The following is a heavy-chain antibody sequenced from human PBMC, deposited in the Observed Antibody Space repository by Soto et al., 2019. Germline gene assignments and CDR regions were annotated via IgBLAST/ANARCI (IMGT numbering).Heavy chain of an antibody. CDR3: ARGGRGRGVKGYYYGMDV. J-gene: IGHJ6*02. CDR1: GGTFSSYA. Sequence: QVQLVQSGAEVKKPGSSVKVSCKASGGTFSSYAISWVRQAPGQGLEWMGGIIPIFGTANYAQKFQGRVTMTADQYTSTAYMELSSLRSEDPGLYYCARGGRGRGVKGYYYGMDVWGQGTTVTVSS. CDR2: IIPIFGTA. D-gene: IGHD3-10*01. V-gene: IGHV1-69*01.